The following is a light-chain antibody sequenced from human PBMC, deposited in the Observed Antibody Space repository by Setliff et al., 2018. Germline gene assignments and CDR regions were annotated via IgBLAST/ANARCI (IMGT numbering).Light chain of an antibody. CDR1: SSDVGSYDL. Sequence: QSVLTQPASVSGSPGQSITISCSGTSSDVGSYDLVSWYQQHPGKPPKLMIFEVTKRPSGVSDRFSGSKSGNTASLTISGLQPEDEADYYCLSYTSETTHALFGGGTQLTVL. J-gene: IGLJ2*01. V-gene: IGLV2-14*03. CDR3: LSYTSETTHAL. CDR2: EVT.